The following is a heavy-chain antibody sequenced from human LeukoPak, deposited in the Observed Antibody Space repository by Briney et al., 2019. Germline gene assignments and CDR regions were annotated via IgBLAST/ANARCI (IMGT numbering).Heavy chain of an antibody. CDR1: GNSISSGYY. J-gene: IGHJ4*02. V-gene: IGHV4-38-2*02. Sequence: PSETLSLTCTVSGNSISSGYYWGWIRQPPGKGLEWIGSIYHSGSTYYNPSLKSRVTISVDTSKNQFSLKLSSVTAADTAVYYCARHTVLHIVGPTRWGRGTLVTVSS. CDR2: IYHSGST. CDR3: ARHTVLHIVGPTR. D-gene: IGHD2-21*01.